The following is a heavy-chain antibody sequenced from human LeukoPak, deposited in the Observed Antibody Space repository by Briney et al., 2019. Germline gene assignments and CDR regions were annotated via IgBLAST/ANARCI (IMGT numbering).Heavy chain of an antibody. V-gene: IGHV4-30-4*01. CDR1: GGSISSGDYY. CDR3: ARVAVAGTEVDY. D-gene: IGHD6-19*01. CDR2: IYYSGST. J-gene: IGHJ4*02. Sequence: SETLSLTCTVSGGSISSGDYYWSWIRQPPGKGLEWIGYIYYSGSTYYNPSLKSRVTISLDTSKTQFSLKLSSVTAADTAVYYCARVAVAGTEVDYWGQGTLVTVSS.